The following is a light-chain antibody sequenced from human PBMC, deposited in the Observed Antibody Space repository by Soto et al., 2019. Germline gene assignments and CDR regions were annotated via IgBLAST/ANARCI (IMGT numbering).Light chain of an antibody. CDR2: LGS. CDR3: VQALHSPYT. V-gene: IGKV2-28*01. CDR1: QSLLHSNGYNY. J-gene: IGKJ2*01. Sequence: DIVMTQSPLSLPVTPGEPASISCRSSQSLLHSNGYNYLDWYLQKPGQSPQLLISLGSNRASGVPDRFSGSGSGSDFTLKISRVEAEDVGVYYCVQALHSPYTFGQGTKLEIK.